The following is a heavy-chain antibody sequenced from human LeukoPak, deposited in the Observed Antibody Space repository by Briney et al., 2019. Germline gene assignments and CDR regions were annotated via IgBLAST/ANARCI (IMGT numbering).Heavy chain of an antibody. CDR1: GFTFGDYA. CDR3: TTHDPINRS. Sequence: GGSLRLSCTASGFTFGDYAMSWVRQAPGKGLEWVGFIRSKAYGGTTEYAASVKGRFTISRDDSQNTLYLQMNSLKTEDTAMYYCTTHDPINRSWGQGTLVTVSS. J-gene: IGHJ4*02. CDR2: IRSKAYGGTT. V-gene: IGHV3-49*04. D-gene: IGHD1-1*01.